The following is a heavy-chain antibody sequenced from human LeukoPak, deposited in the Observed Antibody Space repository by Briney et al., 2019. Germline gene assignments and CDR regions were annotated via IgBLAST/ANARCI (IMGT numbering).Heavy chain of an antibody. Sequence: RGSLRLSPADPGYTFSSSWMHSVPQAPRKGLGRVSRINSDGSSTSSADSAKSRYTISRDNAKNTLYLQMNSLRAEDTAVYYCAGDPSIVGASVCYWGQGTLVTVSS. D-gene: IGHD1-26*01. CDR1: GYTFSSSW. J-gene: IGHJ4*02. CDR2: INSDGSST. V-gene: IGHV3-74*01. CDR3: AGDPSIVGASVCY.